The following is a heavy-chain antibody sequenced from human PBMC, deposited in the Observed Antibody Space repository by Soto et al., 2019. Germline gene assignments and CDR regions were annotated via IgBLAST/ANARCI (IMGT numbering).Heavy chain of an antibody. CDR3: ATEIYDVGSGYPRRTAFEI. V-gene: IGHV1-46*01. Sequence: ASVKVSCKASGYTFTTYYMHWVRQAPGQGLEWMGIINPSGGSTNYAQRFQGRVTMTKDTSTNTAYMELSSLRSEDTAVYYCATEIYDVGSGYPRRTAFEIWGQGTMVTVS. J-gene: IGHJ3*02. CDR1: GYTFTTYY. CDR2: INPSGGST. D-gene: IGHD3-3*01.